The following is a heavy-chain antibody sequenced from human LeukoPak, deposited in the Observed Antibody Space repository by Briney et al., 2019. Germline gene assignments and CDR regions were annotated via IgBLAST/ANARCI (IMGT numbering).Heavy chain of an antibody. CDR1: GFVFPTYA. D-gene: IGHD2-8*01. V-gene: IGHV3-23*01. Sequence: PGGSLRLSCAASGFVFPTYAMGWVRQAPGKGPEWVSAISSSGDNTYYADSVKGQFTISRDNSKNTLDLQMNGLRAEDTAMYHCAKVKSLDAVASYFDYWGQGTLVTVSS. CDR3: AKVKSLDAVASYFDY. J-gene: IGHJ4*02. CDR2: ISSSGDNT.